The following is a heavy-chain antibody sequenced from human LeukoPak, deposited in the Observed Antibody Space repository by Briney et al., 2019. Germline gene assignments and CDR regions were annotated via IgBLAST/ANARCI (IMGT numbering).Heavy chain of an antibody. V-gene: IGHV3-23*01. Sequence: PGGSLRLSCAASGHTFSSHPMSWVRQAPGKGLEWVSAISGSGSRTYYADSVKGRFTISRDNSKNTLYLRINSLRAEDTAVYYCAKGVVESAAVGTVGFDPWGQGTVVIVST. CDR2: ISGSGSRT. CDR3: AKGVVESAAVGTVGFDP. J-gene: IGHJ5*02. CDR1: GHTFSSHP. D-gene: IGHD6-13*01.